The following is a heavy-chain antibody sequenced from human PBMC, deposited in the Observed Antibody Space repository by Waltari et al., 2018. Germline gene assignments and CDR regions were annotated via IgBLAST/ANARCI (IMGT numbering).Heavy chain of an antibody. CDR3: ARRATMIVVVSGFDP. D-gene: IGHD3-22*01. J-gene: IGHJ5*02. CDR1: GGSFSGYY. CDR2: IKHSGST. V-gene: IGHV4-34*01. Sequence: QVQLQQWGAGLLKPSETLSLTCAVYGGSFSGYYWSWIRQPPGKGLEWIGEIKHSGSTNYNPTLKSRVTISVDTSKNQFSLKLSSVTAADTAVYYCARRATMIVVVSGFDPWGQGTLVTVSS.